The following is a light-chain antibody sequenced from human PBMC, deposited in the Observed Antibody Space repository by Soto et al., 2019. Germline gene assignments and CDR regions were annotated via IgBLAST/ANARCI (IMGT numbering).Light chain of an antibody. J-gene: IGKJ5*01. CDR1: RSVRSY. CDR3: QQRYAWPPFT. Sequence: EIVLTQSPATLSLSTGERATLSCRASRSVRSYLAWYQQKPGQAPRLLIYDASNRAAGIPARFSGSGSETDFTLTVSNLEPEDFAVYYCQQRYAWPPFTFGQGTRPEIK. V-gene: IGKV3-11*01. CDR2: DAS.